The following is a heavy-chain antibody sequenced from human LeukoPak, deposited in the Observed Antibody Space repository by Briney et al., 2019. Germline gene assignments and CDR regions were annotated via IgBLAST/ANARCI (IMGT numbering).Heavy chain of an antibody. CDR2: IIPIFGTA. Sequence: GASVKVSCKTSGGTFSSYAISWVRQAPGQGLEWMGGIIPIFGTANYAQKFQGRVTITADKSTSTAYMELSSLRSEDTAVYYCARDSLSITGTIFYYYYYMDVWGKGTTVTVSS. D-gene: IGHD1-7*01. V-gene: IGHV1-69*06. J-gene: IGHJ6*03. CDR1: GGTFSSYA. CDR3: ARDSLSITGTIFYYYYYMDV.